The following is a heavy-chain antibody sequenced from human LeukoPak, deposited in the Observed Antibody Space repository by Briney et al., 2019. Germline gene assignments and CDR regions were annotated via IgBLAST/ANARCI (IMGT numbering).Heavy chain of an antibody. J-gene: IGHJ6*03. CDR2: IYYSGSH. Sequence: SETLSLTCTVSGGSIRSYYWNWIRQPPGEGLEWIGYIYYSGSHDYNPSLKSRVTISVDTSKNQFSLKLSSVTAADTAVYYCARARGYSYGPYYYSYYMDVWGKGTTVTVSS. CDR3: ARARGYSYGPYYYSYYMDV. D-gene: IGHD5-18*01. V-gene: IGHV4-59*01. CDR1: GGSIRSYY.